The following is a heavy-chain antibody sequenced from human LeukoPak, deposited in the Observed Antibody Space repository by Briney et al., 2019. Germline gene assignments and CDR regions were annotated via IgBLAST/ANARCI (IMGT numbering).Heavy chain of an antibody. CDR2: IYYSGST. V-gene: IGHV4-30-4*01. Sequence: SQTLSLTCTVSGGSISSGDYYWSWIRQPPGKGLEWIGYIYYSGSTYYNPSLKSRVTISVDTSKNQFSLKLSSVTAADTAVYYCARAHPGYYYGSGSSNWGQGTLVTVSS. J-gene: IGHJ4*02. CDR3: ARAHPGYYYGSGSSN. D-gene: IGHD3-10*01. CDR1: GGSISSGDYY.